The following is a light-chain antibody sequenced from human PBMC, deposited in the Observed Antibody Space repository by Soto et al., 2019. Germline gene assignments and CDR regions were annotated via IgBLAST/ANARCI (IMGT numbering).Light chain of an antibody. CDR2: KAS. J-gene: IGKJ4*01. CDR1: QGVSSW. Sequence: DIQMTQSPSTLSASVGDRVTITCRASQGVSSWLAWYQQKPGKAPSLLIYKASSLESGVPSRFSGSGSGTEFTLTISSLQPDDFATYYCQHYNNYPLTFGGGTKVEIK. V-gene: IGKV1-5*03. CDR3: QHYNNYPLT.